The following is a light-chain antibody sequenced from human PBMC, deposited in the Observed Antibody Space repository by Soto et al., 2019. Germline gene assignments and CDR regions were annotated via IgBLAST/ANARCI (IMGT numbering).Light chain of an antibody. V-gene: IGKV3-11*01. Sequence: IVLPQSPATLSLSPGERATLSFRASQSVSSYLAWYQQKPGQAPRLLIYDASNRATGIPARFSGSGSGTDFTLTISSLQPDDFATYYCQQYNSYWTFGQGTKVDI. CDR2: DAS. J-gene: IGKJ1*01. CDR1: QSVSSY. CDR3: QQYNSYWT.